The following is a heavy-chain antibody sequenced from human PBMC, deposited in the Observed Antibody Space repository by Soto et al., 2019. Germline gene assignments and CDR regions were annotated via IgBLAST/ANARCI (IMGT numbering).Heavy chain of an antibody. D-gene: IGHD3-10*01. J-gene: IGHJ6*02. CDR3: ARYSAGWFGELTPYYYYGMDV. CDR2: ISAYNGNT. CDR1: GYTFTSYG. Sequence: GASVKVSCKASGYTFTSYGISWVRQAPGQGLEWMGWISAYNGNTNYAQKLQGRVTMTTDTSTSTAYMELRSLRSDDTAVYYCARYSAGWFGELTPYYYYGMDVWGQGTTVTVSS. V-gene: IGHV1-18*01.